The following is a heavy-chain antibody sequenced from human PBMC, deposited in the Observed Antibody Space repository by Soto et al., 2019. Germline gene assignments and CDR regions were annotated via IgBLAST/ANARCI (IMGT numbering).Heavy chain of an antibody. Sequence: EVQLVESGGVVVQPGGPLRLSCAASGFTFDDYAMHWVRQAPGKGLEWVSLISWDGGSTYYADSVKGRFTISRDNSKNSLYLQMNSLRAEDTALYYCAKDSLSYSSSWYTDYYYYGMDVWGQGTTVTVSS. J-gene: IGHJ6*02. D-gene: IGHD6-13*01. CDR2: ISWDGGST. CDR3: AKDSLSYSSSWYTDYYYYGMDV. V-gene: IGHV3-43D*04. CDR1: GFTFDDYA.